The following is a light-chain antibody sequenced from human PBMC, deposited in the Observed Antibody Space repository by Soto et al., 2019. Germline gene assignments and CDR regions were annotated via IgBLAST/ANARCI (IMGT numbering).Light chain of an antibody. CDR3: QQYGSSPET. J-gene: IGKJ1*01. V-gene: IGKV3-20*01. CDR1: QSVSSSS. Sequence: EIALTQSPVTLSLSPGARATLSCRASQSVSSSSLAWYQQKPGQAPRLLVYGASGRATGIPDRLSGSASGTDFTLTISRLEPEDFAVYYCQQYGSSPETFGQGTKVDIK. CDR2: GAS.